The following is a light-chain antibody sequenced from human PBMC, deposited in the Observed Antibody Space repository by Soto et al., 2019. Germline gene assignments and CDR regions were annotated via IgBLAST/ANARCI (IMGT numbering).Light chain of an antibody. Sequence: DIQMTQSPSSLSASVGDRVTITCRASQTISTYLNWYQQKPGKAPKVLIYGASSLQSGVPTRFSGSGSGTDFTLTISSLQPKDSATYYCQQSYSYTRMFGQGTKVEIK. J-gene: IGKJ1*01. V-gene: IGKV1-39*01. CDR2: GAS. CDR3: QQSYSYTRM. CDR1: QTISTY.